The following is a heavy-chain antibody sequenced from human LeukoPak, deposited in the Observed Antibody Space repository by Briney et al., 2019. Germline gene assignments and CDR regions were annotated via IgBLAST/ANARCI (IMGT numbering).Heavy chain of an antibody. J-gene: IGHJ4*02. D-gene: IGHD6-6*01. Sequence: PGGSLRLSCAASGFTFRNYAMNWVRQAPGKGLEWVSAIGGSGESTYYSESVKGRFTIFRDNSKNTLYLQMNSLRAEDTAVYYCARYSSSSGILDYWGQGTLVTVSS. CDR3: ARYSSSSGILDY. V-gene: IGHV3-23*01. CDR2: IGGSGEST. CDR1: GFTFRNYA.